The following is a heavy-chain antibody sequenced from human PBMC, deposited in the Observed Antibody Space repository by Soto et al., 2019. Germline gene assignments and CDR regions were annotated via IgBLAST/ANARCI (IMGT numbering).Heavy chain of an antibody. Sequence: SVKVSCKASGGTFSSYAISWVRQAPGQGLEWMGGIIPIFGTANYAQKFQGRVTITADESTSTAYMELSSLRSEDTAVYYCARVPYYYDSSGYSYWGQGTLVTVSS. CDR1: GGTFSSYA. J-gene: IGHJ4*02. D-gene: IGHD3-22*01. CDR3: ARVPYYYDSSGYSY. V-gene: IGHV1-69*13. CDR2: IIPIFGTA.